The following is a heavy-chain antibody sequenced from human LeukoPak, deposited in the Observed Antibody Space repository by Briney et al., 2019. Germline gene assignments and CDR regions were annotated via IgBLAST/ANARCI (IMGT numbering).Heavy chain of an antibody. CDR1: GGSFSGYY. V-gene: IGHV4-34*01. CDR2: INHSGST. Sequence: SETLSLTCAVYGGSFSGYYWSWIRQPPGKGLEWIGEINHSGSTNYNPSLKSRVTISVDTSKDQFSLKLSSVTAADTAVYYCARVVTMVRAPTYFDYWGQGTLVTVSS. J-gene: IGHJ4*02. CDR3: ARVVTMVRAPTYFDY. D-gene: IGHD3-10*01.